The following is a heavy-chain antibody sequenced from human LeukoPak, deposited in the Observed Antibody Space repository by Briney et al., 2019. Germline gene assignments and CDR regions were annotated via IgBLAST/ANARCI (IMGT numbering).Heavy chain of an antibody. CDR2: IWYDGSNK. V-gene: IGHV3-33*01. D-gene: IGHD3-22*01. CDR1: GFTFSSYG. Sequence: GGSLRLSCAASGFTFSSYGMHWVRQAPGKGLEWVAVIWYDGSNKYYADSVKGRFTISRDNSQDTLYLQMNSLRAEDTAVYYCARDGRISYYDSSGPFDYWGQGTLVTVSS. CDR3: ARDGRISYYDSSGPFDY. J-gene: IGHJ4*02.